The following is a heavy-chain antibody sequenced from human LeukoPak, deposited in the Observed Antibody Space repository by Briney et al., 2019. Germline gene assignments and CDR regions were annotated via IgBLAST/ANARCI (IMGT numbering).Heavy chain of an antibody. D-gene: IGHD6-13*01. CDR3: ARLFYSSSWLGWFDP. CDR1: GYSFTSYW. V-gene: IGHV5-51*01. CDR2: IYPGDSDT. J-gene: IGHJ5*02. Sequence: RGESLKISCKGSGYSFTSYWIGWVRQMPGKGLEWMGIIYPGDSDTRYSPSFQGQVTISADKSISTAYLQWSSLKASDTATYYCARLFYSSSWLGWFDPWGQGTLVTVSS.